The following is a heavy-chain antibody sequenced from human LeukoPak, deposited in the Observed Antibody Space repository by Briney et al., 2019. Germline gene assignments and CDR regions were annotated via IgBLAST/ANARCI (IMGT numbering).Heavy chain of an antibody. D-gene: IGHD2-15*01. J-gene: IGHJ4*02. CDR1: GFTLSTYW. CDR3: ATDIVVVVAATDY. V-gene: IGHV3-7*01. Sequence: GSLRLSCAASGFTLSTYWMSWVRQAPGKGLEWVANIRQDASEKYYVDSVKGRFTISRDNAKNSLYLQMNSLRAGDTAVYYCATDIVVVVAATDYWGQGTLVTVSS. CDR2: IRQDASEK.